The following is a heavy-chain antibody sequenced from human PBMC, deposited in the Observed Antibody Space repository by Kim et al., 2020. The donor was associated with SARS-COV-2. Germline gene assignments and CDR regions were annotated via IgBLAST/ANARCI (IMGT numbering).Heavy chain of an antibody. CDR2: INPNSGGT. CDR1: GYSFISYY. V-gene: IGHV1-2*02. CDR3: VRGDPRNWRQCSGTSCPVRWFDP. Sequence: ASVKVSCKTSGYSFISYYMHWVRQAPGQGLEWMGWINPNSGGTNYAQKFQGRVTMTRDTSINSVYMELSRLTSDDTAVYFCVRGDPRNWRQCSGTSCPVRWFDPWGQGTLVTVPS. D-gene: IGHD2-2*01. J-gene: IGHJ5*02.